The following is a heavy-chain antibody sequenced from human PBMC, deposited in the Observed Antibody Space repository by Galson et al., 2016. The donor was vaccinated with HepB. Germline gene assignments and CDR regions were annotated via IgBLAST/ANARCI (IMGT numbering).Heavy chain of an antibody. CDR2: INQSGSS. J-gene: IGHJ6*02. D-gene: IGHD3-22*01. CDR3: ARGRDYYDSSGYYEGYYYYGMDV. CDR1: GGSLSGYY. Sequence: GGSLSGYYWSWIRQSPGKGLEWIGEINQSGSSKYNPSYNPSLKSRVTVSVDTCKKQFSLRLPSVTAADTAVYYCARGRDYYDSSGYYEGYYYYGMDVWGQGTTVTVSS. V-gene: IGHV4-34*01.